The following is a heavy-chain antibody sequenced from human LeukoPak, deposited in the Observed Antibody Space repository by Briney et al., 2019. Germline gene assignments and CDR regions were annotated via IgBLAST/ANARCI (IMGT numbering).Heavy chain of an antibody. CDR3: ARGASYVILTGYSYFDY. V-gene: IGHV1-18*01. CDR1: GYTFTSYG. D-gene: IGHD3-9*01. J-gene: IGHJ4*02. Sequence: SVTLSCKASGYTFTSYGISWVRQAPGHGLEWMGWISTHNSHTNYAQTFQGRVTITTHTSTRTAYMELSSLRSDDTAVYYCARGASYVILTGYSYFDYWGQGTLVTVSS. CDR2: ISTHNSHT.